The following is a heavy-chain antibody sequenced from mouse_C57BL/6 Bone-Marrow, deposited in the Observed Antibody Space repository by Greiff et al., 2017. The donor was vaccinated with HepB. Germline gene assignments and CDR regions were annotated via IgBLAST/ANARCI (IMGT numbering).Heavy chain of an antibody. CDR1: GFTFSSYA. J-gene: IGHJ2*01. CDR2: ISDGGSYT. D-gene: IGHD2-1*01. CDR3: ARDGNRGYFDY. V-gene: IGHV5-4*01. Sequence: EVKLLESGGGLVKPGGSLKLSCAASGFTFSSYAMSWVRQTPEKRLEWVATISDGGSYTYYPDNVKGRFTISRDNAKNNLYLQMSHLKSEDTAMYYCARDGNRGYFDYWGQGTTLTVSS.